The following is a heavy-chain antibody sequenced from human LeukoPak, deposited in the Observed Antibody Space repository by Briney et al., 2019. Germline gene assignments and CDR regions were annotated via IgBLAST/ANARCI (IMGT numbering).Heavy chain of an antibody. Sequence: SETLSLTCAVSGYSISSGYYWGWIRQPPGKGLEWIGSIYHSGSTYYIPSLKSRVTISVDTSKNQFSLKLSSVTAADTAVYYCAREGDYGDYVLDYWGQGTLVTVSS. J-gene: IGHJ4*02. CDR1: GYSISSGYY. CDR2: IYHSGST. D-gene: IGHD4-17*01. CDR3: AREGDYGDYVLDY. V-gene: IGHV4-38-2*01.